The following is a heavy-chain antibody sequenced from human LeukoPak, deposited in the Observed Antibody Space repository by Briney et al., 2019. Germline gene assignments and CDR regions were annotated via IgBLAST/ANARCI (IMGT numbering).Heavy chain of an antibody. D-gene: IGHD5-24*01. CDR2: IYYSGST. CDR1: GDSISSTNYY. V-gene: IGHV4-39*01. Sequence: PSETLSLTCTVSGDSISSTNYYWGWIRQPPGKGLEWIGSIYYSGSTYYNPSLESRVTISVDTSKNQFSLKLTSVTAADTAVYYCARHPSGRMWLQQGGWFDPWGQGTLVTVSS. CDR3: ARHPSGRMWLQQGGWFDP. J-gene: IGHJ5*02.